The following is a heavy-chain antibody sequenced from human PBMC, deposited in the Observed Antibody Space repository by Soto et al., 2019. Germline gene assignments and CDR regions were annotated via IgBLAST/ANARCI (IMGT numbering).Heavy chain of an antibody. CDR3: AKALQSQGTLRFLEWPSPRVNYYCGMDV. D-gene: IGHD3-3*01. V-gene: IGHV3-30*18. Sequence: PGGSLRLSCAASRFTFSSYGMHWVRQAPGKGLEWVAVISYDGSKKYYADSVKGRFTISRDNSKNTLYLQMNSLRVEDTAVYYCAKALQSQGTLRFLEWPSPRVNYYCGMDVWGQGTTVTVSS. CDR1: RFTFSSYG. J-gene: IGHJ6*02. CDR2: ISYDGSKK.